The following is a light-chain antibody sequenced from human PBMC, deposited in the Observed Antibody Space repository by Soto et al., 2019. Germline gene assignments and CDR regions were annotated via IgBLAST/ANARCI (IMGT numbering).Light chain of an antibody. CDR2: GNG. CDR1: SSNIGAGHD. V-gene: IGLV1-40*01. CDR3: QSYDNSLSGSEV. J-gene: IGLJ1*01. Sequence: QSVLTQSPSVSGAPGQRVTISCTGSSSNIGAGHDVHWYQQLPGTAPKLLIYGNGNRPSGVPDRFSGSKSGTSASLAITGLQADDEADYYCQSYDNSLSGSEVFGTGTKVTVL.